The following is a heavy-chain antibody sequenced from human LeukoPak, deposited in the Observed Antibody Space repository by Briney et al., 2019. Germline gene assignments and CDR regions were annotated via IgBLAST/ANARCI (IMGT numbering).Heavy chain of an antibody. D-gene: IGHD3-9*01. Sequence: ASVRVSCKASGYTFTGYYMHWVRQAPGQGLEWMGWINPNSGGTNYAQKFQGRVTMTRDTSISTAYMELSRLRSDDTAVYYCARGFARGLLRYCDWLPPEVLWYFDLWGRGTLVTVSS. V-gene: IGHV1-2*02. CDR3: ARGFARGLLRYCDWLPPEVLWYFDL. CDR2: INPNSGGT. CDR1: GYTFTGYY. J-gene: IGHJ2*01.